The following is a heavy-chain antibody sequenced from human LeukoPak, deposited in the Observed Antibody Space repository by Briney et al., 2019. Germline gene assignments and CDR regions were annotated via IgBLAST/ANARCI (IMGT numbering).Heavy chain of an antibody. CDR2: LMSSGRSK. V-gene: IGHV3-23*01. CDR3: VGGAPNWGFDY. Sequence: GGSLRLSCAASGFTISSYAMSWVRQAPGKGLEWVSALMSSGRSKYYADSVKGRFTISRDNSKSTLYPQMNSLRADDTAVYYCVGGAPNWGFDYWGQGTLVTVSS. CDR1: GFTISSYA. J-gene: IGHJ4*02. D-gene: IGHD7-27*01.